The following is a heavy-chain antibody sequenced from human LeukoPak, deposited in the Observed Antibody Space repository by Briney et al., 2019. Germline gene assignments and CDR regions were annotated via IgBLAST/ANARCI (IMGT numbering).Heavy chain of an antibody. Sequence: AETLCLSCAVSGGSISSYYWSWIRQPPGKGLEWVWDIYYSGSSNYNPSLKNRVTISVDASKNQFSLKLSSVTAADTAVYYCASPRTPSGSYLPLFNWSQGTLVTVSS. CDR2: IYYSGSS. J-gene: IGHJ4*02. V-gene: IGHV4-59*01. D-gene: IGHD3-10*01. CDR3: ASPRTPSGSYLPLFN. CDR1: GGSISSYY.